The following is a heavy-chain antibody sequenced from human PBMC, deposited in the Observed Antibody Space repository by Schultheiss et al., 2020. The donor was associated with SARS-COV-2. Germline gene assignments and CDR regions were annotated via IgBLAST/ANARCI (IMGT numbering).Heavy chain of an antibody. D-gene: IGHD3-3*01. J-gene: IGHJ4*02. Sequence: GESLKISCAASGFTFSSYAMHWVRQAPGKGLEWVSAISGSGGSTYYADSVKGRFTISRDNAKNTVDLQMDSLRAEDTAVYYCARGGGIRFLEWLFYLDYWGQGTLVTVSS. CDR1: GFTFSSYA. CDR3: ARGGGIRFLEWLFYLDY. V-gene: IGHV3-23*01. CDR2: ISGSGGST.